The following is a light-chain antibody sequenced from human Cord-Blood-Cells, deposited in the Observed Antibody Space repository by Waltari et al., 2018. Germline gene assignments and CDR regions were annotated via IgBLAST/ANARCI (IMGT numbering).Light chain of an antibody. CDR2: GAS. J-gene: IGKJ3*01. CDR1: QSVSSSY. CDR3: QQYGSSPFT. Sequence: EIVLTQSPGTLSLSPGERATLPCRASQSVSSSYLAWYQQKPGQAPRLLIYGASSRATGIPDRFSGSGSGTDFTLTISRLEPEDFAVYYCQQYGSSPFTFGPG. V-gene: IGKV3-20*01.